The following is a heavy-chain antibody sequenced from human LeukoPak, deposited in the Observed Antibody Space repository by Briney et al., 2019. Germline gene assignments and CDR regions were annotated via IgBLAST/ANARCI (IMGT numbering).Heavy chain of an antibody. CDR3: ARHGYASGSGYFDY. CDR1: GGSISRYY. Sequence: SETLSLTCTVSGGSISRYYWSWIRQPPGKGLEWIGYIYNSGNTNYNPSLESRVTISVDTSSNRFSLTLHSVTAADTAVYYCARHGYASGSGYFDYWGQGTLVTVSS. J-gene: IGHJ4*02. D-gene: IGHD3-10*01. CDR2: IYNSGNT. V-gene: IGHV4-59*08.